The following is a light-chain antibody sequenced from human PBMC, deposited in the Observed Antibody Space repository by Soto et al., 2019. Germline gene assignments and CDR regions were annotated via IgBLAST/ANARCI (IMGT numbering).Light chain of an antibody. CDR1: SSDVGGYNY. J-gene: IGLJ1*01. CDR2: EVS. V-gene: IGLV2-14*01. CDR3: SSYTSSSTIYV. Sequence: QSLLTQPASVSVSPGQSITISCTGTSSDVGGYNYVSWYQQHPGKAPKLMIYEVSNRPSGVSNRFSGSKSGNTASLTISGLQAEDEADYYCSSYTSSSTIYVFGTGTKVTVL.